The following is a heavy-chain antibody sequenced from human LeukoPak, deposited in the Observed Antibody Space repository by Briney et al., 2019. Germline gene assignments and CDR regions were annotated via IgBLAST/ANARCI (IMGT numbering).Heavy chain of an antibody. CDR3: AKETAAGKGYFDY. J-gene: IGHJ4*02. CDR2: IKQDGGEK. Sequence: GGSLRLSSGASGLTSSSYWLSWFSQAPGKGLEGGAYIKQDGGEKYYVDSTKGRFTISRDNAKNSLYLQMNSLRAEDTAVYYCAKETAAGKGYFDYWGQGTLVTVSS. CDR1: GLTSSSYW. V-gene: IGHV3-7*04. D-gene: IGHD6-13*01.